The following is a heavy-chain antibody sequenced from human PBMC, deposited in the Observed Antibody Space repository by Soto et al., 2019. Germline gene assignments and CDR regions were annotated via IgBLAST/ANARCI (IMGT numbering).Heavy chain of an antibody. V-gene: IGHV3-23*01. CDR3: AKEPYSDFWSAYYYFDY. Sequence: EVQLLESGGGLVQPGGSLRLSCAASGFTFGSHAMIWVRQAPGKGLEWVSAIRGSGGRAYYADSVKGRFTISRDNSINTLYLQMNSLRAEDTALYYCAKEPYSDFWSAYYYFDYWGQGTLVTVSS. CDR1: GFTFGSHA. D-gene: IGHD3-3*01. CDR2: IRGSGGRA. J-gene: IGHJ4*02.